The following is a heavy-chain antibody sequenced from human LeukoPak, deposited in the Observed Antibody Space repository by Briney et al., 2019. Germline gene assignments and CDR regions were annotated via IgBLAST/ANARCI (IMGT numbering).Heavy chain of an antibody. Sequence: SVKVSCKASGGTFSSYAISWVRQAPGQGLEWMERIIPIFGTANYAQKFQGRVTITTDESTSTAYMELSSLRSEDTAVYYCARDSRLATYYDFWSGYYSEYFDYWGQGTLVTVSS. D-gene: IGHD3-3*01. CDR1: GGTFSSYA. V-gene: IGHV1-69*05. J-gene: IGHJ4*02. CDR2: IIPIFGTA. CDR3: ARDSRLATYYDFWSGYYSEYFDY.